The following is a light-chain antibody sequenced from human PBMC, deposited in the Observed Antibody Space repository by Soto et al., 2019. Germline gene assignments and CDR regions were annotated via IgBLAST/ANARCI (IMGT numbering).Light chain of an antibody. CDR3: FSYTSSGTYV. Sequence: LTQPASVSGSPGQSITISCTGTSSDVGNYKYVSWYQQHPGKAPKLMIYEVSNRPSGISNRFSGSKSGNTASLTISGLQAEDETDYYCFSYTSSGTYVFGTGTKVTVL. V-gene: IGLV2-14*01. J-gene: IGLJ1*01. CDR2: EVS. CDR1: SSDVGNYKY.